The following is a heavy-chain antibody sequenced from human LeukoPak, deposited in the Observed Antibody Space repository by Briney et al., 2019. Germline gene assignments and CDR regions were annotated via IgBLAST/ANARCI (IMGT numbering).Heavy chain of an antibody. CDR3: ARHFVQLERRAHYYMDV. D-gene: IGHD1-1*01. J-gene: IGHJ6*03. V-gene: IGHV4-38-2*02. CDR1: GYSISSGYY. Sequence: SETLSLTCTVSGYSISSGYYWGWIRQPPGKGLEWIGSIYHSGSTYYNPSLKSRVTISVDTSKNQFSLKLSSVTAADTAAYYCARHFVQLERRAHYYMDVWGKGTTVTVSS. CDR2: IYHSGST.